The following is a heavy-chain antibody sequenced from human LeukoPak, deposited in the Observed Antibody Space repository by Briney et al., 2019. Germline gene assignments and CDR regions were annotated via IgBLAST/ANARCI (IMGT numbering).Heavy chain of an antibody. V-gene: IGHV1-69*13. D-gene: IGHD2-2*01. CDR2: IIPIFGTA. CDR1: GGTFSSYA. CDR3: ARQDCSSTSCSHYYYYGKDV. Sequence: GASVKVSCKASGGTFSSYAISWVRQAPGQGLEWMGGIIPIFGTANYAQKFQGRVTITADESTSTAYMELSSLRSEDTAVYYCARQDCSSTSCSHYYYYGKDVWGQGTTVTVSS. J-gene: IGHJ6*02.